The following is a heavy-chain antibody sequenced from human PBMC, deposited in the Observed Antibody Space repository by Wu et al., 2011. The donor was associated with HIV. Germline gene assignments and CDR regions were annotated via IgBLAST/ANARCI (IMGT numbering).Heavy chain of an antibody. J-gene: IGHJ6*03. D-gene: IGHD1-1*01. V-gene: IGHV1-69*14. CDR3: ARESEGQRMKGFYYYMAV. CDR2: IIPIFGTA. CDR1: GGTFNSYG. Sequence: QVQLVQSGAAVKKPGSSVKVSCKASGGTFNSYGITWVRQAPGQGLEWMGGIIPIFGTANYAQKFQGRVTITADKSTSTAYMELSSLRSEDTAMYYCARESEGQRMKGFYYYMAVWGKGTTVTVPS.